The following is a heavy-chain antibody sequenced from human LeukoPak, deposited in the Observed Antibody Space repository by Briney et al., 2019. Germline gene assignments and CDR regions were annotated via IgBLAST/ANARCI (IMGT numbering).Heavy chain of an antibody. CDR1: GYTFTGYY. CDR2: INPNSGGT. CDR3: ARWWGIAVAADY. Sequence: GASVKVSCKASGYTFTGYYMHWVRPAPGQGLEWMGWINPNSGGTNYAQKFQGRVTMTRDTSISTAYMEPSRLRSDDTAVYYCARWWGIAVAADYWGQGTLVTVSS. J-gene: IGHJ4*02. V-gene: IGHV1-2*02. D-gene: IGHD6-19*01.